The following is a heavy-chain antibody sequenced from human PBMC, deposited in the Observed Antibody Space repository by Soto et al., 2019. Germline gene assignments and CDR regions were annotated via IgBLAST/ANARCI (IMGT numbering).Heavy chain of an antibody. J-gene: IGHJ6*02. Sequence: VTLSPTDAVYDWSFGASEWSGMRQPPGKGLRGIGEINHRGRTNYNPSHKSRATIPVDTSKTQFSLKLSSVPDADTAVYDCARRPKSGSSWEGYYYNGMDAWGQGTTVTVS. CDR1: DWSFGASE. D-gene: IGHD6-13*01. V-gene: IGHV4-34*01. CDR3: ARRPKSGSSWEGYYYNGMDA. CDR2: INHRGRT.